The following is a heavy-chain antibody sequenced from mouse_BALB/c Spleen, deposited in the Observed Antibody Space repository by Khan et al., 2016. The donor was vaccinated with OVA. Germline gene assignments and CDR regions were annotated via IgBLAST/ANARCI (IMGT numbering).Heavy chain of an antibody. J-gene: IGHJ3*01. CDR1: GFTFSAYG. D-gene: IGHD4-1*01. CDR2: INSDGYST. V-gene: IGHV5-6*01. CDR3: ASHLTGSFAY. Sequence: EVQLVESGGDLVRPAGSLKLSCAVSGFTFSAYGMSWVRQSPDKRLEWVATINSDGYSTYYPDSLTGRFIISRNNAKNTLYLQMRSLKSEDTTMYYCASHLTGSFAYWGQGTLVTVSA.